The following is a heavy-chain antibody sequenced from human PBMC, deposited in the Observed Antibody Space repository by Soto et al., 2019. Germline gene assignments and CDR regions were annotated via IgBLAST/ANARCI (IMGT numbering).Heavy chain of an antibody. V-gene: IGHV4-4*07. CDR1: GGSISSYY. CDR3: AREEVGYCSGGRCYYYVMDV. CDR2: IYTSGNT. J-gene: IGHJ6*02. D-gene: IGHD2-15*01. Sequence: PSETLSLSCTVSGGSISSYYWSWIRQPAGKGLEWIGRIYTSGNTNYNPSLKSRVTMSVDTSKNQLSLKLSSVTAADTAVYYCAREEVGYCSGGRCYYYVMDVWGQGTTVTVSS.